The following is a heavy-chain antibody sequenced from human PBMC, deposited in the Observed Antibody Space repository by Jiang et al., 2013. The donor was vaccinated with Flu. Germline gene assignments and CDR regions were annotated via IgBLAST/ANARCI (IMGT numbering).Heavy chain of an antibody. CDR2: IYPGDSDT. V-gene: IGHV5-51*03. D-gene: IGHD6-13*01. CDR3: ARLAGRYSSYFGMDV. CDR1: GYSFTSYY. Sequence: GAEVKKPGEFLKISCKGSGYSFTSYYIAWVRQMPGKGLEWMGIIYPGDSDTRYSPSFRGQVTISADKSISTAYLQWSSVKASDTAMYYCARLAGRYSSYFGMDVWGQGITVTVSS. J-gene: IGHJ6*02.